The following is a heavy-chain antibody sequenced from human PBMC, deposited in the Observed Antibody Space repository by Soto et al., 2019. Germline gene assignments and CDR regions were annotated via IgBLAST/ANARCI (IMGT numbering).Heavy chain of an antibody. J-gene: IGHJ5*02. CDR2: ISTYNGNT. CDR3: SRDRQRERVDP. CDR1: GYTFITYG. V-gene: IGHV1-18*01. Sequence: QVQLVQSGAEVKKPGASVKVSCKASGYTFITYGISWVRQAPGQGLEWMGWISTYNGNTNYAQSFRGRVTMTTDTGTRTAKMDLRSLSCDDTDEYSCSRDRQRERVDPWGQGTLVTV. D-gene: IGHD1-1*01.